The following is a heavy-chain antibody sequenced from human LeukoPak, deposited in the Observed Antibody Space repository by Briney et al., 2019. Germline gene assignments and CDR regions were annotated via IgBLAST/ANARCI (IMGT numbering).Heavy chain of an antibody. CDR2: ISSSSSYI. Sequence: GGSLRLSCAASGFTFSSYSMNWVRQAPGKGLEWVSSISSSSSYIYYADSVKGRFTISRDNSKNTLYLQMNSLRAEDTAVYYCAHLIRVAPTYYYDSSGYRGDYWGQGTLVTVSS. CDR3: AHLIRVAPTYYYDSSGYRGDY. D-gene: IGHD3-22*01. J-gene: IGHJ4*02. V-gene: IGHV3-21*04. CDR1: GFTFSSYS.